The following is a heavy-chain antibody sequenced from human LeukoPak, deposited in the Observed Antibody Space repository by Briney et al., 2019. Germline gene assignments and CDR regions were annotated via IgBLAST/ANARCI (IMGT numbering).Heavy chain of an antibody. CDR1: GASISSGDYY. Sequence: TLSLTCTVSGASISSGDYYWSWIRQPPGKGLEWIGSIYYSGSTFHYNPSLKSRVAISIDTSKNQFSLSLGSVTAADTAVYYCASTNCSRSSCFGANWFDPWGQGTLVTVSS. D-gene: IGHD2-2*01. J-gene: IGHJ5*02. V-gene: IGHV4-30-4*08. CDR2: IYYSGST. CDR3: ASTNCSRSSCFGANWFDP.